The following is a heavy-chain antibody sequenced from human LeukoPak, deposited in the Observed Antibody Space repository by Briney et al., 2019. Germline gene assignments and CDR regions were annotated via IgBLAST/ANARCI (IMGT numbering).Heavy chain of an antibody. CDR3: AKGKGGYAHFDY. V-gene: IGHV3-23*01. Sequence: PGGSLRLSCAPSGFIFSSYAMRWLRQAPGKGLEWVSAISGSGGSTYYADSEKGRFLISREHSKHTLYLQMASLRAEDTAIYYCAKGKGGYAHFDYWGQGTLVTVSS. D-gene: IGHD5-12*01. J-gene: IGHJ4*02. CDR2: ISGSGGST. CDR1: GFIFSSYA.